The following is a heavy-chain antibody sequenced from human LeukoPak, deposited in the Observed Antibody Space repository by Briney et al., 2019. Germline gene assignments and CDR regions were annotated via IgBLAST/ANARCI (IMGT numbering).Heavy chain of an antibody. CDR3: ARAVGPYDY. CDR2: IWYGGGIK. CDR1: AFPFNTYG. J-gene: IGHJ4*02. V-gene: IGHV3-33*01. Sequence: GKSLRLSCAASAFPFNTYGMHWVRQAPGKGLEWVAVIWYGGGIKYYADSVKSRFIISRDNSKNTLYLQMDRLRVDDTAVYYCARAVGPYDYWGQGTLVTVSS.